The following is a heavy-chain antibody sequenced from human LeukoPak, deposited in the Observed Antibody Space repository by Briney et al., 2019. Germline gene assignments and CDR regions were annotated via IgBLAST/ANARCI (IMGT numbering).Heavy chain of an antibody. CDR3: ARDPAVAGTGVRYFDY. J-gene: IGHJ4*02. CDR1: GFTFSSYS. Sequence: GGSLRLSCAASGFTFSSYSMNWVRQAPGKGLEWVSSISSSSSYIYYADSVKGRFTISRDNAKNSLYLQMNSLRAEDTAVYYCARDPAVAGTGVRYFDYWGQGTLVTVSS. D-gene: IGHD6-19*01. V-gene: IGHV3-21*01. CDR2: ISSSSSYI.